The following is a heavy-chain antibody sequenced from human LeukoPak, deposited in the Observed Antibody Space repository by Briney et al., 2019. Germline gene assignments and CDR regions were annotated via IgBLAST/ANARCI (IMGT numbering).Heavy chain of an antibody. V-gene: IGHV4-39*01. CDR1: GGSTSSSGYY. CDR2: IYYSGST. J-gene: IGHJ5*02. D-gene: IGHD1-26*01. CDR3: ARHEYSGSYYGLSWFDP. Sequence: SETLSLXCTVSGGSTSSSGYYWGWSRQPPGKGPEWIASIYYSGSTYYNPSLKSRVTISVDTSKNQLSLKLSSLTAADTAVYYCARHEYSGSYYGLSWFDPWGQGTLVTVSS.